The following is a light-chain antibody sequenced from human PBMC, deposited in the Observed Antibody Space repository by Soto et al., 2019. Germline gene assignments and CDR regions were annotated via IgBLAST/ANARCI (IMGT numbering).Light chain of an antibody. CDR3: QQYDDWPYT. CDR1: QGVSSN. J-gene: IGKJ2*01. CDR2: DAS. V-gene: IGKV3-15*01. Sequence: EIVMTQSPGTLSVSPGERATLSCRATQGVSSNLAWYLQKPGQPPRLLIYDASTRASGIAPRFSGSGSGTEFTLTISSLQSEDIAVYHCQQYDDWPYTFGQGTKLEIK.